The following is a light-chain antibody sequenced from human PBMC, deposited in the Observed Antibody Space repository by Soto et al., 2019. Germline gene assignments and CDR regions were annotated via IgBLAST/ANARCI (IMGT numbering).Light chain of an antibody. CDR3: QQYINCPRT. Sequence: EIVITQSPATLSLAPVERATLACRASQSVSSSYLSWYQQSPGQAPRLLIYGASIRATDIPARFIGSGSGTEFTPTISSLQSEDFAVYYCQQYINCPRTFGHGTKVDIK. CDR1: QSVSSSY. J-gene: IGKJ1*01. CDR2: GAS. V-gene: IGKV3D-7*01.